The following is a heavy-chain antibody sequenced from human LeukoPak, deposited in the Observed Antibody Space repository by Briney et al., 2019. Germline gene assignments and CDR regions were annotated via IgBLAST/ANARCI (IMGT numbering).Heavy chain of an antibody. Sequence: ASVKVSCKASGYTFTGYYMHWVRQAPGQGLEWMGWINPNSGGPNYAQKFQGRVTMTRDTSISTAYMELSRLRSDDTAVYYCAIRGYSYGPSAFDIWGQGTMVTVSS. D-gene: IGHD5-18*01. CDR2: INPNSGGP. CDR3: AIRGYSYGPSAFDI. J-gene: IGHJ3*02. CDR1: GYTFTGYY. V-gene: IGHV1-2*02.